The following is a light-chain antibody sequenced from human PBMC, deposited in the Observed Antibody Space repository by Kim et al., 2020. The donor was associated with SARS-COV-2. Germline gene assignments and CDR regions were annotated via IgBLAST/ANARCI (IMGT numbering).Light chain of an antibody. Sequence: EIVLTQSPATLSLSPGETATLSCRASQSVSSYLAWYQQKPGQAPRLLIYDASNRATGIPARFSGSGSGTDFTLTISSLEPEDFAVYYCQQRSNWTPALTFGGGTKV. CDR2: DAS. CDR3: QQRSNWTPALT. CDR1: QSVSSY. V-gene: IGKV3-11*01. J-gene: IGKJ4*01.